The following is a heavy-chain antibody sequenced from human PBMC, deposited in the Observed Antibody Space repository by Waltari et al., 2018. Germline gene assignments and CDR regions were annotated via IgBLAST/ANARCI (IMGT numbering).Heavy chain of an antibody. V-gene: IGHV3-9*01. CDR2: ISWNSGTK. CDR3: AKANSDWYFDN. J-gene: IGHJ4*02. D-gene: IGHD2-21*02. Sequence: EVQLVESGGGLKPPGRSLRRSCAASGSAFIDYAMHWVRQPPGKGLEWVAGISWNSGTKDYADSVQGRFTISRDNSKKSLYLQMDSLRVEDTAFYYCAKANSDWYFDNWGQGTLVTVSS. CDR1: GSAFIDYA.